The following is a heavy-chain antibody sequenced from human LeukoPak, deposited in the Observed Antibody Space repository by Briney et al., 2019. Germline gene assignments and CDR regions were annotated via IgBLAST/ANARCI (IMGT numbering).Heavy chain of an antibody. V-gene: IGHV3-53*01. CDR1: GFTVSSNY. CDR2: IYSGGST. CDR3: ASRPAATPYYYYYGMDV. Sequence: GGSLRLSCAASGFTVSSNYMSWVRQAPGKGLEWVSVIYSGGSTYYADSAKGRFTISRDNSKNTLYLQMNSLRAEDTAVYYCASRPAATPYYYYYGMDVWGQGTTVTVSS. D-gene: IGHD2-2*01. J-gene: IGHJ6*02.